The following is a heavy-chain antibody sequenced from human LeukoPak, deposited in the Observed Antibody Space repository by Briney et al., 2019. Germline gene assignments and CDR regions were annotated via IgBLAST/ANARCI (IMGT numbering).Heavy chain of an antibody. CDR2: IYYSGST. Sequence: PSQTLSLTCTASGGSISSGSYYWSWIRQPPGKGLEWIGYIYYSGSTNYNPSLRSRVTISVDTSKNQFSLRLSSVTAADTAVYYCARFLVAGYYSYTTRPTTNWFDPWGQGTLVTVSS. CDR3: ARFLVAGYYSYTTRPTTNWFDP. J-gene: IGHJ5*02. D-gene: IGHD3-9*01. V-gene: IGHV4-61*01. CDR1: GGSISSGSYY.